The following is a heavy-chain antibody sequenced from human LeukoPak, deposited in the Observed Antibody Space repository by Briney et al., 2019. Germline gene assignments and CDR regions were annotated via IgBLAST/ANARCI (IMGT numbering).Heavy chain of an antibody. CDR3: ARNYYGSGSYGAEYFQH. Sequence: GGPLRLSCAASGFTFSSYPMHWVRQAPGKGLEYVSAISSNGGSTYYANSVKGRFTISRDNSKNTLYLQMGSLRAEDMAVYYCARNYYGSGSYGAEYFQHWGQGTLVTVSS. CDR1: GFTFSSYP. CDR2: ISSNGGST. J-gene: IGHJ1*01. D-gene: IGHD3-10*01. V-gene: IGHV3-64*01.